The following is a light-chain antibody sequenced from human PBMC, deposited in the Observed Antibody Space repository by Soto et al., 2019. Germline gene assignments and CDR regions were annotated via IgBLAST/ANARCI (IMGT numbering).Light chain of an antibody. CDR2: DVT. CDR3: ASYTNSSSII. V-gene: IGLV2-14*03. CDR1: SSDVGAYNY. J-gene: IGLJ2*01. Sequence: QSALTQPASVSRSPGQSITISCTGTSSDVGAYNYVAWYQQHPGKAPKLMIYDVTNRPSGVSNRFSGSKSGNTASLTISGLQAEDEAEYYCASYTNSSSIIFGGGTKLTVL.